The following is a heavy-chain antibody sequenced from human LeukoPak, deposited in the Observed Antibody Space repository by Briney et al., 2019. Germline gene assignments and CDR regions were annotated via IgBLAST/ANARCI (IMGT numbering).Heavy chain of an antibody. V-gene: IGHV4-34*01. J-gene: IGHJ4*02. D-gene: IGHD6-19*01. Sequence: SETLSLTCAVYGGSFSGYYWSWIRQPPGKGLEWIGEINHSGNTNYNPSLKSRVTISIDTSKNQFSLKLSSVTAADTAIYYCARPFLRFSSGWHFDYWGQGILVTVSS. CDR2: INHSGNT. CDR3: ARPFLRFSSGWHFDY. CDR1: GGSFSGYY.